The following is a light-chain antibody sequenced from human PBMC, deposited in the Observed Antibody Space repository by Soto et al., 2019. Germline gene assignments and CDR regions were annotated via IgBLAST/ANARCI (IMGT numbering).Light chain of an antibody. J-gene: IGLJ3*02. CDR2: ANS. Sequence: QLVLTQPPSVSGAPGQRVTISCTGSSSNIGAGYDVHWYQQLPGTAPKLLIYANSNRPSGVPDRFSGSKSGTSASLAITGLQAEDEAEYYCQSYDSSLSGWVFGGGTQLTVL. CDR1: SSNIGAGYD. V-gene: IGLV1-40*01. CDR3: QSYDSSLSGWV.